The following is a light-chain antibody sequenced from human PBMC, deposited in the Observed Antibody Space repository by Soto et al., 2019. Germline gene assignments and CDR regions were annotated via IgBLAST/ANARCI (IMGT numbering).Light chain of an antibody. J-gene: IGKJ1*01. Sequence: DIQMTQSPPSLSASVGDRVTITCRASQTVSDYLHWYQQKPGKAPTLLIYGSSSLQTGVPPRFSGSGSGTEFTLTISSLQPDDFATYYCQHYNSYSGTFGQGTKVDIK. CDR1: QTVSDY. V-gene: IGKV1-5*01. CDR3: QHYNSYSGT. CDR2: GSS.